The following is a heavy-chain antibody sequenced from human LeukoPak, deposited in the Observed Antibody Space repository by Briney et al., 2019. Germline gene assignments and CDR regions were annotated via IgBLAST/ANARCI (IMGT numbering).Heavy chain of an antibody. CDR1: GFTFSNYA. CDR3: AKDRTVGASYWYFDL. Sequence: PGGSLRLSCAASGFTFSNYAMYWVRQAPGKGLEWVAVISYDGSNKYYADSVKGRFTISRDSSKNTLFLHMNTLRAEDTAIYYCAKDRTVGASYWYFDLWGRGTLVTVSS. CDR2: ISYDGSNK. D-gene: IGHD1-26*01. J-gene: IGHJ2*01. V-gene: IGHV3-30-3*01.